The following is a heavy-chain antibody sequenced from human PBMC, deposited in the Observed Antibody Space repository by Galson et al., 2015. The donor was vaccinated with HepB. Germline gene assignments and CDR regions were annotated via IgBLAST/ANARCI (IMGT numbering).Heavy chain of an antibody. CDR1: GYSFTSYW. Sequence: QSGAEVKKPGESLRISCKGSGYSFTSYWISWVRQMPGKGLEWMGRIDPSDSYTNYSPSFQGHVTISADKSISTAYLQWSSLKASDTAMYYCARRLVVPAAAGAFDIWGQGTMVTVSS. J-gene: IGHJ3*02. D-gene: IGHD2-2*01. V-gene: IGHV5-10-1*01. CDR3: ARRLVVPAAAGAFDI. CDR2: IDPSDSYT.